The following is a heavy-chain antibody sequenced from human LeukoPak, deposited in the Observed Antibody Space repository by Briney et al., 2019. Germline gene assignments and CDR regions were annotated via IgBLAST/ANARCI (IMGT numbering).Heavy chain of an antibody. D-gene: IGHD3-22*01. V-gene: IGHV3-23*01. CDR3: AKAGMGYYDSGSYYD. CDR1: GFTFSSYT. Sequence: PGGSLRLSCAASGFTFSSYTMSWVRQAPGKGLEWVSAISGSGGNTYYADSVKGRFTISRDNSKNTLFLQMNSLRAEDTAVYYCAKAGMGYYDSGSYYDWGEGTLVTVS. CDR2: ISGSGGNT. J-gene: IGHJ4*02.